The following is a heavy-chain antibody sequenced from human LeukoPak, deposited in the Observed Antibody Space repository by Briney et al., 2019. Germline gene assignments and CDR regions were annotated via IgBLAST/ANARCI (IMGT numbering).Heavy chain of an antibody. CDR1: GFTFSSYA. V-gene: IGHV3-23*01. CDR2: ISGSGGST. CDR3: AKGEYYYDSSGYPSDY. D-gene: IGHD3-22*01. J-gene: IGHJ4*02. Sequence: SGGSLRLSCAASGFTFSSYAMSWVRQGPGKGPEWVPAISGSGGSTYYADSVKGRFTISRDNSKNTLYLQMNSLRAEDTAVYYCAKGEYYYDSSGYPSDYWGQGTLVTVSS.